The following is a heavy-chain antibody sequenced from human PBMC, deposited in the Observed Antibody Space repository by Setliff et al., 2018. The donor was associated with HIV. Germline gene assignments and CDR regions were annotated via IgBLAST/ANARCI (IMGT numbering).Heavy chain of an antibody. Sequence: GASVKVSCKSSGYTFTGYYIHWVRQAPGQGLEWMGWINPNSGGTNNAQKFQGRVIMTRDTSISTAYMELRSLRSDDTAVYYCARQRVWDYGTKNYWYFDLWGRGTLVTVSS. D-gene: IGHD4-17*01. CDR2: INPNSGGT. CDR1: GYTFTGYY. V-gene: IGHV1-2*02. J-gene: IGHJ2*01. CDR3: ARQRVWDYGTKNYWYFDL.